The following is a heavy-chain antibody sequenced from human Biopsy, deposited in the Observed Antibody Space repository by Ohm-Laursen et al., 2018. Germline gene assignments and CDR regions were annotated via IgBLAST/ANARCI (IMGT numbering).Heavy chain of an antibody. Sequence: SSVKVSCKSPGGTFSNYGVNWVRQAPGQGLEWLGGNIPILGTGNYAQKFQDRVTVAADTSTSTATMELRSLRSDDTAVYYCATKLTGYFHHWGQGTLVIVSP. V-gene: IGHV1-69*06. CDR2: NIPILGTG. D-gene: IGHD3-9*01. CDR1: GGTFSNYG. CDR3: ATKLTGYFHH. J-gene: IGHJ1*01.